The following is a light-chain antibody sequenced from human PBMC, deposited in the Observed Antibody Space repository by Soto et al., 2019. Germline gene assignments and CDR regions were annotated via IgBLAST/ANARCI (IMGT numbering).Light chain of an antibody. CDR2: EVT. CDR1: NSDIGRYDH. J-gene: IGLJ1*01. CDR3: NSHTSGDFRV. Sequence: QSALTQPAFVSGSPGQSITISCTGSNSDIGRYDHVSWYQHHPGRAPKLLISEVTKRPSGISDRFSGSKSGYTASLTISGLQAEDEADYYCNSHTSGDFRVFGTGTKLTVL. V-gene: IGLV2-14*01.